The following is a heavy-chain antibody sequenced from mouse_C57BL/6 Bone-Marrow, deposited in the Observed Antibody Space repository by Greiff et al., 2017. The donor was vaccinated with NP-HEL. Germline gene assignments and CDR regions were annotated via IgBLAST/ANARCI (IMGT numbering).Heavy chain of an antibody. V-gene: IGHV5-12*01. Sequence: EVQLVESGGGLVQPGGSLKLSCAASGFTFSDYYMYWVRQTPEKRLEWVAYISNGGGSTYYPDTVKGRFTISRDNAKNTLYLQMSRLKSEDTAMYYCARGGDVGYWGQGTTLTVSS. D-gene: IGHD3-3*01. CDR2: ISNGGGST. J-gene: IGHJ2*01. CDR1: GFTFSDYY. CDR3: ARGGDVGY.